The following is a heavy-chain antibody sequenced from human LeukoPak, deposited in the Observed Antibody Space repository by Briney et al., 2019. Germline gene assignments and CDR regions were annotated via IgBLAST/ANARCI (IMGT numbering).Heavy chain of an antibody. CDR3: ARDEWVEYSSSSAGY. Sequence: GASVKVSCKASGYTFTSYGISWVRQAPGQGLEWMGWISAYNGNTNYAQKLQGRVTMTTDTSTSTAYMELRSLRSDDTAVYYCARDEWVEYSSSSAGYWGQGTLVTVSS. J-gene: IGHJ4*02. D-gene: IGHD6-6*01. CDR2: ISAYNGNT. V-gene: IGHV1-18*01. CDR1: GYTFTSYG.